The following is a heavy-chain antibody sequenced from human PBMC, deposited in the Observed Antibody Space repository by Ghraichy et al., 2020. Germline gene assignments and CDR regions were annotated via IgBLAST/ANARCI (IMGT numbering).Heavy chain of an antibody. J-gene: IGHJ4*02. V-gene: IGHV4-59*12. CDR3: ARDGHNWSAFRH. CDR1: GGSISSNY. D-gene: IGHD1-1*01. CDR2: IYYSGST. Sequence: SETLSLTCTVSGGSISSNYWSWIRQPPGKGLEWIGYIYYSGSTNYNPSLKSRVTISLDTSKNQFSLKLSSVTAADTAVYYCARDGHNWSAFRHWGQGTLVTVSS.